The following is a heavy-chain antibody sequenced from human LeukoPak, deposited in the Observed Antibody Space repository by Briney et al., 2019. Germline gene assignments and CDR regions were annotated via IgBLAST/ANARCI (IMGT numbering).Heavy chain of an antibody. CDR3: ARVRVGATKVNALDY. Sequence: GGSLRLSCAASGFTFSSYSMNWVRQAPGKGLEWVSSISSSSSYIYYADSVKGRFTISRDNAKNSLYLQMNSLRAEDTAVYYCARVRVGATKVNALDYWGQGTLVIVSS. CDR2: ISSSSSYI. V-gene: IGHV3-21*01. D-gene: IGHD1-26*01. J-gene: IGHJ4*02. CDR1: GFTFSSYS.